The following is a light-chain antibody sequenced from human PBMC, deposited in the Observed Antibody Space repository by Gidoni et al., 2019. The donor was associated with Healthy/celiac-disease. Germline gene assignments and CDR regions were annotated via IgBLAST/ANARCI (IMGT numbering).Light chain of an antibody. CDR2: AAS. CDR1: QGISSY. J-gene: IGKJ4*01. V-gene: IGKV1-9*01. CDR3: QQLNSYPRH. Sequence: DIPFTQSPSFLSASVGDRVTITCRASQGISSYLAWYQQKPGKAPKLLIYAASTLQSGVPSRFSGSGSGTEFTLTISSLQPEDFATYYCQQLNSYPRHFGGGTKVEIK.